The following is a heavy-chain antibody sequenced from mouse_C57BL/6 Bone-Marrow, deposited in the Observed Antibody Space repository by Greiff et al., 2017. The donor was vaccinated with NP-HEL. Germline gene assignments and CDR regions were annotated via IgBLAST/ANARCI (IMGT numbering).Heavy chain of an antibody. D-gene: IGHD2-10*02. J-gene: IGHJ4*01. CDR3: ARDAGYDSYAMDY. V-gene: IGHV7-1*01. Sequence: EVKVVESGGGLVQSGRSLRLSCATSGFTFSDFYMEWVRQAPGKGLEWIAASRNKANDYTTEYSASVKGRFIVSRDTSQSILYLQMNALRAEDTAIYYCARDAGYDSYAMDYWGQGTSVTVSS. CDR1: GFTFSDFY. CDR2: SRNKANDYTT.